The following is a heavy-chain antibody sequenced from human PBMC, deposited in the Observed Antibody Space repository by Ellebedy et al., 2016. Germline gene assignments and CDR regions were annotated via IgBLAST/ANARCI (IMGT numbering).Heavy chain of an antibody. CDR2: IYYSGST. Sequence: SETLSLXCTVSGGSISSYYWRWIRQPPGKGLEWIGYIYYSGSTNYNPSLKSRVTISVDTSKNQFSLKLSSVTAADTAVYYCARQPMVRGVIVNLYYYYGMDVWGQGTTVTVSS. V-gene: IGHV4-59*08. CDR3: ARQPMVRGVIVNLYYYYGMDV. D-gene: IGHD3-10*01. J-gene: IGHJ6*02. CDR1: GGSISSYY.